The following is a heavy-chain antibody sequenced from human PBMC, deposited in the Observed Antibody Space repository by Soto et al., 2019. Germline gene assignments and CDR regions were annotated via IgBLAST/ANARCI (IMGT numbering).Heavy chain of an antibody. CDR2: MNPNSGNT. V-gene: IGHV1-8*01. CDR3: ASELAGKFDY. CDR1: GYTFTSYD. J-gene: IGHJ4*02. Sequence: QVQLVQSGAEVKKPGASVKVSCKASGYTFTSYDINWVRQATGQGLEWMGWMNPNSGNTAYAQKFQGRVTMTRSTSITTAYLELRSLRSEDTAVYYCASELAGKFDYWGQGTLVTVSS. D-gene: IGHD3-3*02.